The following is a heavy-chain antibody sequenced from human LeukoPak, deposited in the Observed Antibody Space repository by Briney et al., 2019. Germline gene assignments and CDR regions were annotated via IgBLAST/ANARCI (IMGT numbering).Heavy chain of an antibody. V-gene: IGHV4-59*01. CDR1: GGSISGYY. J-gene: IGHJ5*02. CDR2: IYYSGST. CDR3: ARGSGPRFAP. D-gene: IGHD2-8*02. Sequence: SETLSLTCTVSGGSISGYYWSWIRQPPGQGLEWIGYIYYSGSTHYNPSLKSRVSISVDTSKNNLSLKLTSLTAADTAVYLCARGSGPRFAPWGQGSLVTVSS.